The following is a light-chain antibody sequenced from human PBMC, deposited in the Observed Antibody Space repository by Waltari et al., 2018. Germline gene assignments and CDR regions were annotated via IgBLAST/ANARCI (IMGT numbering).Light chain of an antibody. Sequence: DIVMTQSPDSLAVSLGERATINCKSSQIVLYSSNNKNYLAWYQQKPGQPPKLLIYWASTRESGVPDRFSGSGSGTDFTLTISSLQAEDVAVYYCQQYYSIPYTFGPGTKLEIK. CDR1: QIVLYSSNNKNY. CDR2: WAS. CDR3: QQYYSIPYT. J-gene: IGKJ2*01. V-gene: IGKV4-1*01.